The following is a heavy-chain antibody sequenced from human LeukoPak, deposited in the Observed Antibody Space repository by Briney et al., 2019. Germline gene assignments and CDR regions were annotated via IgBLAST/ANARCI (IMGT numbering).Heavy chain of an antibody. CDR1: GFTFSSYE. D-gene: IGHD3-10*01. V-gene: IGHV3-53*01. Sequence: PGGSLRLSCAASGFTFSSYEMNWVRQAPGEGLEWVSVIYSGGNTYYADSVKGRFTISRDNSKNTVYLQMNSLRADDTAVYYCARDWAYGSGSYRGYWGQGTLVTVSS. J-gene: IGHJ4*02. CDR2: IYSGGNT. CDR3: ARDWAYGSGSYRGY.